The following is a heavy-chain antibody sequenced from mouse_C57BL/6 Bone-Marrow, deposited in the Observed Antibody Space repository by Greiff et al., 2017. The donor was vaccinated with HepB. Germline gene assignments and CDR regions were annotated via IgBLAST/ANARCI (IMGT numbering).Heavy chain of an antibody. J-gene: IGHJ3*01. CDR2: IDPETGGT. Sequence: QVQLQQSGAELVRPGASVTLSCKASGYTFTDYEMHWVKQTPVHGLEWIGAIDPETGGTAYNQKFKGKAILTADKSSSTAYMELRSLTSEDSAVYYCTRSNWDERRFAYWGQGTLVTVSA. V-gene: IGHV1-15*01. D-gene: IGHD4-1*02. CDR3: TRSNWDERRFAY. CDR1: GYTFTDYE.